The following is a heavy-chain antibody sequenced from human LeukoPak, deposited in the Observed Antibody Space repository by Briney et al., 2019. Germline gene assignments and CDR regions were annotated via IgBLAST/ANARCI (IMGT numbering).Heavy chain of an antibody. V-gene: IGHV4-61*02. J-gene: IGHJ6*03. Sequence: PSQTLSLTCTVSGGSISGGSYYWHWIRQPAEKGLEWIGRIYPSGSTNYNPSLRSRVTISVDTSKNQCSLKLTSVTAADTAVYYCAREQQLPPIYYYYMDVWGKGTTVTVSS. CDR2: IYPSGST. CDR1: GGSISGGSYY. D-gene: IGHD6-13*01. CDR3: AREQQLPPIYYYYMDV.